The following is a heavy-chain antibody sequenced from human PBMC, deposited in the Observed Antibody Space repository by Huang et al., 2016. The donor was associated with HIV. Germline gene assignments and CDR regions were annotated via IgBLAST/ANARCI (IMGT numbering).Heavy chain of an antibody. J-gene: IGHJ5*02. D-gene: IGHD6-13*01. Sequence: QVQLVQSGAEVKQPGSSVKVSCKSSGGAFSSFDINWVRQAPGQGLEWLGKIIPVCGTPNYRQQFECRVTITADEATSTAYMEVTSLRFDDTAVYFCARGGRVWPAATGPWAFDPWGQGTLVTVSS. V-gene: IGHV1-69*13. CDR2: IIPVCGTP. CDR1: GGAFSSFD. CDR3: ARGGRVWPAATGPWAFDP.